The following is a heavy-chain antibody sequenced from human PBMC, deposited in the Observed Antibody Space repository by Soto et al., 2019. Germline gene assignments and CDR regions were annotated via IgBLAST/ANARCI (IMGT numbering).Heavy chain of an antibody. CDR3: AREAEMTYYDFCSGYQVRQNWFAP. D-gene: IGHD3-3*01. CDR2: ISGSGGCI. Sequence: GGSLRLSCAASGFTFSSYAMSWVRQAPGKGLEWVSAISGSGGCIYYADSVKGRFTISRDNSKNTLYLQMNSLRAEDTAVYYCAREAEMTYYDFCSGYQVRQNWFAPSGQGTLVPVSS. CDR1: GFTFSSYA. J-gene: IGHJ5*02. V-gene: IGHV3-23*01.